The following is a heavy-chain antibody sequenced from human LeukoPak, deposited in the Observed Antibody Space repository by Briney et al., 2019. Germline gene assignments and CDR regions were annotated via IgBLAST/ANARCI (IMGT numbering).Heavy chain of an antibody. CDR3: ARTTEGYCSGSSCYSYYYYMDV. J-gene: IGHJ6*03. Sequence: SETLSLTCTVSGGSISNYYWSWIRQPPGKGLEWIGYIHYSGSTSYNPSLKSRVTISVDTSKNQFSLKLRFVTPADTAVYYCARTTEGYCSGSSCYSYYYYMDVWGKGTTVTVSS. CDR1: GGSISNYY. V-gene: IGHV4-59*01. D-gene: IGHD2-15*01. CDR2: IHYSGST.